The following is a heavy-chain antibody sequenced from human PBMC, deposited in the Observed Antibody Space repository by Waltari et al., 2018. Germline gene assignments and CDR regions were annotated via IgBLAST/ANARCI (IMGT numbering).Heavy chain of an antibody. D-gene: IGHD6-6*01. CDR3: ARGEMSIAARRVLGWFDP. Sequence: QVQLQESGPGLVKPSETLSLTCTVSGGSISSYYWSWLRQPPGKGLEWIGYIYYSGSTNYNPSLKSRVTISVDTSKNQFSLKLSSVTAADTAVYYCARGEMSIAARRVLGWFDPWGQGTLVTVSS. J-gene: IGHJ5*02. V-gene: IGHV4-59*01. CDR1: GGSISSYY. CDR2: IYYSGST.